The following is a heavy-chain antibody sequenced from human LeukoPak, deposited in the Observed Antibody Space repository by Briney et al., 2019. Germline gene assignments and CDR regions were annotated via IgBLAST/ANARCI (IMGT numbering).Heavy chain of an antibody. CDR3: ARAGYHFSFDY. V-gene: IGHV3-30-3*01. CDR2: ISYDGSNK. Sequence: GGALRLSCAASGFTFSSYAMSWVRQAPGKGLEWVAVISYDGSNKYYADSVKGRFTISRDNSKNTLYLQMNSLRAEDTAVYYCARAGYHFSFDYWGQGTLVTVSS. CDR1: GFTFSSYA. J-gene: IGHJ4*02. D-gene: IGHD5-12*01.